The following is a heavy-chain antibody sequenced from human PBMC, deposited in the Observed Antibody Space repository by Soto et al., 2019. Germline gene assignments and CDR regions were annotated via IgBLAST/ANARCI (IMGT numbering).Heavy chain of an antibody. D-gene: IGHD5-12*01. Sequence: DSVKVSCKASGYTFTGYYMHWVRQAPGQGLEWMGWINPNSGGTNYAQKFQGWVTMTRDTSTSTAYMELSRLRSDDTAVHYCAREESRDGYNYYYYYGMDVWG. V-gene: IGHV1-2*04. CDR3: AREESRDGYNYYYYYGMDV. J-gene: IGHJ6*02. CDR1: GYTFTGYY. CDR2: INPNSGGT.